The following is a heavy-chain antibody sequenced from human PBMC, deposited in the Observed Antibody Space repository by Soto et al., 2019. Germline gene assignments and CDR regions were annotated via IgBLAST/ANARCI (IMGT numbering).Heavy chain of an antibody. Sequence: QLLLVESGSGLVRPSQALSPSCNVSGGSLSSGGCSWAWVRLPVGKGLEWIGYIFDTGNTYFSTSLKSRLSMSLDTSLNQCSPQLATVAAADTAMYYCAGLNGYNRYFDHWGRGTLVTVSS. D-gene: IGHD5-12*01. CDR3: AGLNGYNRYFDH. CDR2: IFDTGNT. CDR1: GGSLSSGGCS. V-gene: IGHV4-30-2*01. J-gene: IGHJ2*01.